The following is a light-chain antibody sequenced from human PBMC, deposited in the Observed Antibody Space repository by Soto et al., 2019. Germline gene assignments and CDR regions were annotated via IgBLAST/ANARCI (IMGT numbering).Light chain of an antibody. J-gene: IGLJ3*02. CDR3: QTWGTGIRV. CDR2: VNSDGSH. CDR1: SKHSTYT. Sequence: QPVLTQSPPASASLGASVKLSCTLNSKHSTYTIAWHQQQPEKGPRFLMKVNSDGSHYKGDGIPDRFSGSSSGAERYLTXXXXXSEDEADYYCQTWGTGIRVFGGGTKLTVL. V-gene: IGLV4-69*01.